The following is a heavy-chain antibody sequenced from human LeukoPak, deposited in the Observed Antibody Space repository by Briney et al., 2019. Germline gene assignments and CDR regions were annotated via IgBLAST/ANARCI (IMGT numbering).Heavy chain of an antibody. Sequence: SETLSLTCTVSGGSISSSSYYWGWIRQPPGKGLEWIGSIYYSGSTYYNPSLKSRVTISVDTSKNQFSRKLSSVTAADTAVYYCARHDSSGYYYLYYFDYWGQGTLVTVSS. CDR1: GGSISSSSYY. J-gene: IGHJ4*02. CDR2: IYYSGST. CDR3: ARHDSSGYYYLYYFDY. D-gene: IGHD3-22*01. V-gene: IGHV4-39*01.